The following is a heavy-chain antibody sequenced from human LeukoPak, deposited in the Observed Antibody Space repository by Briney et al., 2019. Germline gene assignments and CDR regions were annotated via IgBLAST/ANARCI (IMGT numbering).Heavy chain of an antibody. Sequence: PSETLSLTCAVYGGSFSGYYWSWIRQPPGKGLEWIGEINHSGSTNFNPSLKSRVTISVDTSKNKFSLKLSSVTAADSAVYYCARRVYYYGSGTHGAYYYYGMDVWGKGTTVTVSS. D-gene: IGHD3-10*01. J-gene: IGHJ6*04. CDR2: INHSGST. CDR1: GGSFSGYY. V-gene: IGHV4-34*01. CDR3: ARRVYYYGSGTHGAYYYYGMDV.